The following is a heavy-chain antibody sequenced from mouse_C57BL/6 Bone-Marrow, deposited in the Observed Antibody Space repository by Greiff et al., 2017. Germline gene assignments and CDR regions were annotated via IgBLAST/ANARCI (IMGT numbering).Heavy chain of an antibody. J-gene: IGHJ3*01. Sequence: VQLQQPGAELVKPGASVKMSCKASGYTFTSYWITWVKQRPGQGLEWIGDIYPGSGSTNYNEKFKSKATLTVDTSSSTAYMQLSSLTSEDSAVYYCARRDYYGSRAWFAYWGQGTLVTVSA. CDR1: GYTFTSYW. CDR3: ARRDYYGSRAWFAY. D-gene: IGHD1-1*01. CDR2: IYPGSGST. V-gene: IGHV1-55*01.